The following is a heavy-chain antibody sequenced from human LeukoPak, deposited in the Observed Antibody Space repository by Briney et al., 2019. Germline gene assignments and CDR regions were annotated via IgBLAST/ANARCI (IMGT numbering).Heavy chain of an antibody. V-gene: IGHV3-23*01. Sequence: GGSLRLSCAASGFTFSSYAMSWVRQAPGKGLEWVSAISGSGGGTYYADSVKGRFTISRDNSKNTLYLQMNSLRAEDTAVYYCAKDLNIVVVPAYGLDVWGQGTTVTVSS. CDR2: ISGSGGGT. CDR1: GFTFSSYA. CDR3: AKDLNIVVVPAYGLDV. D-gene: IGHD2-2*01. J-gene: IGHJ6*02.